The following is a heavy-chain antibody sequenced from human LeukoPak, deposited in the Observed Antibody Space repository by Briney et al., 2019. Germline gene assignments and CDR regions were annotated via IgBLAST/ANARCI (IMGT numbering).Heavy chain of an antibody. D-gene: IGHD3-3*01. Sequence: QSGGSLRLSCAASGFTFSTYWMSWVRQAPGKGLEWVANIKEDGSEKYYGDTVKGRFTISRDNAKNSLYLQMNSLRAEDTAVYYCARDQVDFWSGYYTSHGLGSFDYWGQGTLVTVSS. CDR2: IKEDGSEK. CDR1: GFTFSTYW. V-gene: IGHV3-7*01. CDR3: ARDQVDFWSGYYTSHGLGSFDY. J-gene: IGHJ4*02.